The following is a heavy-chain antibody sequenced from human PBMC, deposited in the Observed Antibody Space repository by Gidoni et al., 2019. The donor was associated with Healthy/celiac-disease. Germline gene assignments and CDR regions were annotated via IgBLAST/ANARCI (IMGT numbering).Heavy chain of an antibody. J-gene: IGHJ6*02. CDR3: ARGYTLRYSSSYYYYYGMDV. CDR2: INHSGST. CDR1: GGSFSGYY. V-gene: IGHV4-34*01. Sequence: QVQLQQWGAGLLKPSETLSLTCAVYGGSFSGYYWSWIRQPPVKGLEWIGEINHSGSTNYNPSLKSRVTISVDTSKNQFSLKLSSVTAADTAVYYCARGYTLRYSSSYYYYYGMDVWGQGTTVTVSS. D-gene: IGHD6-13*01.